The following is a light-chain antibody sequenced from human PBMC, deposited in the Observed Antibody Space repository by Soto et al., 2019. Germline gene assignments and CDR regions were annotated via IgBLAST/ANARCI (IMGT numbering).Light chain of an antibody. CDR3: LQDYNYPRT. CDR2: AAS. CDR1: QGIRND. J-gene: IGKJ1*01. V-gene: IGKV1-6*01. Sequence: AIQITQSPSSLSASVGDRVTITCRASQGIRNDLGWYQQKPGKAPKLLIYAASSLQSGVPSRFSGSGSGTDFTLNISSLQNEDFATYYCLQDYNYPRTFGQGTKVDIK.